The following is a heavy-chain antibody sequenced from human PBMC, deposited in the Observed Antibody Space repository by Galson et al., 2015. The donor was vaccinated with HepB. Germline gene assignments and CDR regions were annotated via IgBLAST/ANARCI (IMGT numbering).Heavy chain of an antibody. CDR3: ARMYDTSGPMFY. CDR2: MCNSGDT. J-gene: IGHJ4*02. CDR1: GFPVSGNY. Sequence: SLRLSCAASGFPVSGNYMTWVRQAPGKGLEWVSIMCNSGDTYYTDSVKGRFTISRDISKNTVYLQMSSLRAEDTALYYCARMYDTSGPMFYWGQGTLVTVSS. D-gene: IGHD3-22*01. V-gene: IGHV3-53*01.